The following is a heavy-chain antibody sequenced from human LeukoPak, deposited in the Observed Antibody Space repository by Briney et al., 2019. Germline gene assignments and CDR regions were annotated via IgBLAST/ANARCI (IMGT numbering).Heavy chain of an antibody. CDR2: IRSKAYGGTT. Sequence: QTGGSLRLSCTASGFTFGDYATSWVRQAPGKGLEWVGFIRSKAYGGTTEYAASVKGRFTISRDDSKSIAYLQMNSLKTEDTAVYYCTRDDTIFGVVIKYWGQGTLVTVSS. V-gene: IGHV3-49*04. D-gene: IGHD3-3*01. J-gene: IGHJ4*02. CDR3: TRDDTIFGVVIKY. CDR1: GFTFGDYA.